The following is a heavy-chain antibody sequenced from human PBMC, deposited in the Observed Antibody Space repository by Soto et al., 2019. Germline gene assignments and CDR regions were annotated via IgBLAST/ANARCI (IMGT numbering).Heavy chain of an antibody. CDR1: GGSIGSSGDY. CDR3: ARDTQRAYSGFRWSDP. V-gene: IGHV4-39*02. CDR2: VYYSGST. Sequence: SETASLPCTVYGGSIGSSGDYWGWLGQPPGKGLEWLGSVYYSGSTYYNPSIESRFTISVDTSKNQFSLKLSSVAAADTAVYSCARDTQRAYSGFRWSDPWGEGTLVTVSS. J-gene: IGHJ5*02. D-gene: IGHD6-25*01.